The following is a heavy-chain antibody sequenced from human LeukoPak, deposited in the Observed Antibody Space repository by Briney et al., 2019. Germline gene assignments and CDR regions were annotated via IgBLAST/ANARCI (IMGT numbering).Heavy chain of an antibody. D-gene: IGHD3-10*01. CDR3: ARTSYYYATGAFDI. Sequence: GGSLRLSCAASGFTFSSYAMHWVRQAPGKGLEWVAVISYDGSNKYYADSVKGRFTISRDNSKNTLYLQMNSLRAEDTAVYYCARTSYYYATGAFDIWGQGTMVTVSS. J-gene: IGHJ3*02. CDR2: ISYDGSNK. V-gene: IGHV3-30-3*01. CDR1: GFTFSSYA.